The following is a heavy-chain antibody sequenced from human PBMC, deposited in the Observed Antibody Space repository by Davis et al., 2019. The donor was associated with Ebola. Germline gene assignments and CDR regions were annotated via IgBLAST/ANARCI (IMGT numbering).Heavy chain of an antibody. CDR3: ARDGLVPDAIRGGFDP. CDR2: LSGYDGVT. Sequence: ASVKVSCKTSGYNFNRYGISWVRQVPGQGLEWMGWLSGYDGVTKYSEKYEGRITLTTETSTSTAYMEVRSLTSDDTALYYCARDGLVPDAIRGGFDPWGQGMLVTVSS. J-gene: IGHJ5*02. D-gene: IGHD2-2*01. CDR1: GYNFNRYG. V-gene: IGHV1-18*01.